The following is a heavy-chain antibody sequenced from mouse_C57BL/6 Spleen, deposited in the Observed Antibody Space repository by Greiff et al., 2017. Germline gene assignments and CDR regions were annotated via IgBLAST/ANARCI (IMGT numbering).Heavy chain of an antibody. V-gene: IGHV3-6*01. CDR1: GYSITSGYY. Sequence: EVKLMESGPGLVKPSQSLSLTCSVTGYSITSGYYWNWIRQFPGNKLEWMGYISYDGSNNYNPSLKNRISITRDTSKNQFFLKLNSVTTEDTATYYCAREGPRNYFDYWGQGTTRTVSS. J-gene: IGHJ2*01. CDR3: AREGPRNYFDY. CDR2: ISYDGSN.